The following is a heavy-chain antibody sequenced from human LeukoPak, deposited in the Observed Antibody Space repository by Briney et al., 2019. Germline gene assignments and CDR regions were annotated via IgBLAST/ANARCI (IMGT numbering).Heavy chain of an antibody. V-gene: IGHV3-11*01. CDR1: GFSFSDNY. CDR2: ISSSGGIK. Sequence: KSGGSLRLSCAAAGFSFSDNYMSWIRQAPGKGLEWVSYISSSGGIKYYADSVKGRFTISRDNAKNLLYLQMNSLRAEDTAVYYCAREAKTGYYDSSGHFDYWGQGTLVTVSS. CDR3: AREAKTGYYDSSGHFDY. J-gene: IGHJ4*02. D-gene: IGHD3-22*01.